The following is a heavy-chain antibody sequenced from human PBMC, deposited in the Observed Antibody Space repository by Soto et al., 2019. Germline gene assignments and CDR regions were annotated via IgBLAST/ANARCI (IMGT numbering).Heavy chain of an antibody. V-gene: IGHV4-38-2*02. CDR3: ARDHLDKRRTKDYYYGMDV. Sequence: KASETLSLTCTVSGYSITSGYYWGWIRQSPGKGLEWIGNIFYTGNTFYNPSLKSRVTISVDTSKNQFSLDLRSVTAADTAVYFCARDHLDKRRTKDYYYGMDVWGQGTTVTVSS. CDR1: GYSITSGYY. J-gene: IGHJ6*02. CDR2: IFYTGNT. D-gene: IGHD2-8*01.